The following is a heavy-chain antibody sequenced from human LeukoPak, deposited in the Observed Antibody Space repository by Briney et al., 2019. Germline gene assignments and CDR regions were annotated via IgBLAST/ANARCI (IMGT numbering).Heavy chain of an antibody. CDR1: GGSISSSSYY. CDR2: INHSGST. J-gene: IGHJ6*03. V-gene: IGHV4-39*07. Sequence: SETLSLTCTVSGGSISSSSYYWSWIRQPPGKGLEWIGEINHSGSTNYNPSLKSRVTISVDTSKNQFSLQLSSVTAADTAVYYCARVVVPAAMTYYYYYMDVWGKGTTVTISS. D-gene: IGHD2-2*01. CDR3: ARVVVPAAMTYYYYYMDV.